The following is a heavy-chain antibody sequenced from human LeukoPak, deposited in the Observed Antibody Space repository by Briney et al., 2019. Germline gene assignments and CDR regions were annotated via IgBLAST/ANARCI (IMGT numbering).Heavy chain of an antibody. V-gene: IGHV3-23*01. Sequence: GGSLTLSCAAYGLTVSSEYLAWVRQAPGKGLEWVSVISDSGGRTYYADSVEGRFTISRDNSKNTLFLQMSSLRAEDTAVYYCAESIAANGTVYWGQGTQVTVSS. J-gene: IGHJ4*02. D-gene: IGHD6-13*01. CDR3: AESIAANGTVY. CDR2: ISDSGGRT. CDR1: GLTVSSEY.